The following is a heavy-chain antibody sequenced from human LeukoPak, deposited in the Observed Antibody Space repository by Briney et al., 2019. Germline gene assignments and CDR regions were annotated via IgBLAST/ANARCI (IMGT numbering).Heavy chain of an antibody. CDR1: GGSVSSGSYY. Sequence: SETLSLTCTVSGGSVSSGSYYWSWIRQPPGQGLEWIGCISYIGRTNYNPSLKSRVTVSADTSTNQFSLKLSSVTAADTAAYYCARTSSGSYLAYWGRGSLVTVSS. CDR3: ARTSSGSYLAY. CDR2: ISYIGRT. V-gene: IGHV4-61*01. D-gene: IGHD1-26*01. J-gene: IGHJ4*02.